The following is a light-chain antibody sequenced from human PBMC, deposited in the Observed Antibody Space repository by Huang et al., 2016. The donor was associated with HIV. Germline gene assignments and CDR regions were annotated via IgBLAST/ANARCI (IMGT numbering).Light chain of an antibody. CDR3: QQTYTTPYT. CDR1: QGISSH. V-gene: IGKV1-39*01. J-gene: IGKJ2*01. Sequence: DIQMTQSPSSLSASVGDRVTITCRASQGISSHLNWYQQKPGTAPKVLIYAASNLQGGVPSRFSGSASGTDFTLTINSLQPEDFATYYCQQTYTTPYTFGQGTKLEIK. CDR2: AAS.